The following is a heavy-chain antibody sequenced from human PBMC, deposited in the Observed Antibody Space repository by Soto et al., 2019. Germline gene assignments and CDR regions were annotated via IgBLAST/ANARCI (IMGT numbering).Heavy chain of an antibody. V-gene: IGHV3-23*01. CDR2: ISGSVGST. CDR1: GFTFSNYA. J-gene: IGHJ4*02. CDR3: AKDRGAAAGTAISDY. D-gene: IGHD6-13*01. Sequence: VGSLRLSCAASGFTFSNYAMTWVRQAPGKGLEWVSTISGSVGSTYYADSVKGRFTVSRDNSKNTLYLQINSLRAEDTAVYYCAKDRGAAAGTAISDYWGQGTLVTVSS.